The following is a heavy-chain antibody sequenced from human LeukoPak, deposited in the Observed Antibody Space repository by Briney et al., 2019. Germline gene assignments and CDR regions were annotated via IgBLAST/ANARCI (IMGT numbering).Heavy chain of an antibody. J-gene: IGHJ4*02. Sequence: PGGSLRLSCAASGFTFSTYYMSWIRQAPGKGLEWVTFIRSDGSNKYYADSVKGRFTISRDNSKNTLYLKVNSLRAEDTAVYFCARDRSSGTYPRYFDYWGQGTLVTVS. D-gene: IGHD1-26*01. CDR1: GFTFSTYY. V-gene: IGHV3-30*02. CDR3: ARDRSSGTYPRYFDY. CDR2: IRSDGSNK.